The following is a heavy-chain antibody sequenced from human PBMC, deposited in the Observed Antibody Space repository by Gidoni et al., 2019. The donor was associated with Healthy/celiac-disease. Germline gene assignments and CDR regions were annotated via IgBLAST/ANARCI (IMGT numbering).Heavy chain of an antibody. CDR1: GGSFRGYY. CDR3: ARGITMVRGVTQFDY. CDR2: INHSGST. Sequence: QVQLQQWGAGLLKPSETLSLTCAVYGGSFRGYYWRWIRQPPGKGLEWIGEINHSGSTNYNPSLKSRVTISVDTSKNQFSLKLSSVTAADTAVYYCARGITMVRGVTQFDYWGQGTLVTVSS. J-gene: IGHJ4*02. V-gene: IGHV4-34*01. D-gene: IGHD3-10*01.